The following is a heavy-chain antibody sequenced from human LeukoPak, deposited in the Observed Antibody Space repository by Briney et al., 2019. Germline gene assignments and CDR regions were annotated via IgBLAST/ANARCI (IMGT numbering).Heavy chain of an antibody. V-gene: IGHV1-2*02. CDR3: SRVDSTGYYRGRGPIDY. CDR1: RYTFTGYY. Sequence: ASVKVSCKTSRYTFTGYYIYWVRQAPGQGLEWMGWINPNSGGTNYPQKFQGRVTMTRDTSISTAYMDLTRLRSDDTAVYYCSRVDSTGYYRGRGPIDYWGQGTLVTVSS. J-gene: IGHJ4*02. D-gene: IGHD3-22*01. CDR2: INPNSGGT.